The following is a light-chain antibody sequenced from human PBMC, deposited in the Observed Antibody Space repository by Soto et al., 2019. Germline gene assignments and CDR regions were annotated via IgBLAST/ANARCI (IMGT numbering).Light chain of an antibody. CDR2: AAS. V-gene: IGKV1-39*01. CDR3: QQSDSTPHT. J-gene: IGKJ2*01. CDR1: QSISSY. Sequence: DIQMTQSPSSLSASVGDRVTITCRASQSISSYLNWYQQKPGKAPKLLIYAASSLQSGVPSRFSGSGSGTDFTLTISSLQPEDFATYYCQQSDSTPHTVGQGTKLEIK.